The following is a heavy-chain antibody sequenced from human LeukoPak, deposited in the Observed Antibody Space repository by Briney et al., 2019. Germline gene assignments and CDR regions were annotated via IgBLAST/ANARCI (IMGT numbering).Heavy chain of an antibody. CDR2: INPNSGGT. Sequence: GASVKVSCKASGYTFTGYYMHWVRQAPGQGLEWMGWINPNSGGTNYAQKFQGRVTMTRDTSTSTAYMELSRLRSDDTAVYYCARLRTYYYDSSGYYGAFDIWGQGTMVTVSS. CDR1: GYTFTGYY. D-gene: IGHD3-22*01. V-gene: IGHV1-2*02. CDR3: ARLRTYYYDSSGYYGAFDI. J-gene: IGHJ3*02.